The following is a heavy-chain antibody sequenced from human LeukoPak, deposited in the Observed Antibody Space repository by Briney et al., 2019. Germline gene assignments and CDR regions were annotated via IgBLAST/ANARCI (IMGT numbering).Heavy chain of an antibody. CDR3: TKAGVRLWSPERDY. CDR1: GFSFSNYA. CDR2: ISDSGRYT. D-gene: IGHD2-21*01. Sequence: GGPLRLSCAASGFSFSNYAMSWVRQAPGKGPEWVSGISDSGRYTYYADSVKGRFTISRDNSENTLYLQINSLSAEDTAGYYCTKAGVRLWSPERDYWGQGTPVTVSS. J-gene: IGHJ4*02. V-gene: IGHV3-23*01.